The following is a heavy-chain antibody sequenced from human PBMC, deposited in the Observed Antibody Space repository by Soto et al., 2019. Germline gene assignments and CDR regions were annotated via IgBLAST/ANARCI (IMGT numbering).Heavy chain of an antibody. CDR2: IYYSGTA. J-gene: IGHJ3*02. CDR1: GDSIRSSNYY. CDR3: ARTYDGSGPNSGGYSFDI. V-gene: IGHV4-39*01. Sequence: PSVTLSLTCFVSGDSIRSSNYYWGWLRQSPVKGLEWIGSIYYSGTAYYNPSLKSRVTISIDTSKNQFSLKLNSLTAADTAVYYCARTYDGSGPNSGGYSFDIWGQGTMVTVSS. D-gene: IGHD3-22*01.